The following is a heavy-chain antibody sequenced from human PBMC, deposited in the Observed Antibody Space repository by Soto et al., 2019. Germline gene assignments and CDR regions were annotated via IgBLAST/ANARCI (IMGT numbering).Heavy chain of an antibody. CDR1: GFTFSSFW. Sequence: GGSLRLSCAASGFTFSSFWMSLVRQAPGKGLEWVSAINEVGRSTYSADSVKGRFTISRDNSKNTLSLQMNSLRAEDTAIYYCAKGSDGGRPYYFDSWGLGTLVTVSS. CDR2: INEVGRST. V-gene: IGHV3-23*01. J-gene: IGHJ4*02. CDR3: AKGSDGGRPYYFDS. D-gene: IGHD2-15*01.